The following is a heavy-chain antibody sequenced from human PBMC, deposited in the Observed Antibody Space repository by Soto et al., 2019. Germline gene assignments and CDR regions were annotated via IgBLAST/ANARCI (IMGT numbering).Heavy chain of an antibody. V-gene: IGHV4-34*01. Sequence: SATLSLTCAVYGGSFSGYYWSWIRQPPGKGLEWIGEINHSGSTNYNPSLKSRVTISVDTSKNQFSLKLSSVTAADTAVYYCASAYGGLAFDIWGQGTMVTVS. J-gene: IGHJ3*02. CDR2: INHSGST. CDR1: GGSFSGYY. CDR3: ASAYGGLAFDI. D-gene: IGHD4-17*01.